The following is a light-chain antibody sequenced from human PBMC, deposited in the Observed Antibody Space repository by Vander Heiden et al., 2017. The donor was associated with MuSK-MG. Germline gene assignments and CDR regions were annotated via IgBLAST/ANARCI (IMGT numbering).Light chain of an antibody. CDR3: LQDYNWPLT. CDR1: QTISNY. J-gene: IGKJ4*01. CDR2: GAS. V-gene: IGKV3-15*01. Sequence: ELVMTQSPATLSVSPGERATLSCRAGQTISNYLAWYQQKRGQAPRLLIYGASVRATGIPARFSGSASGTEFTLTISSLQSEDFEVYYCLQDYNWPLTFGGGTKVEI.